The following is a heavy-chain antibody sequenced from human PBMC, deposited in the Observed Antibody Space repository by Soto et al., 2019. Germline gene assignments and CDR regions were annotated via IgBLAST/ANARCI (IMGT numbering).Heavy chain of an antibody. Sequence: VSCKASGYTFTSYGISWVRQAPGQGLEWMGWISAYNGNTNYAQKLQGRVTMTTDTSTSTAYMELRSLRSDDTAVYYCARDDWNDGRHYFDYWGQGTLVTVSS. CDR3: ARDDWNDGRHYFDY. D-gene: IGHD1-1*01. V-gene: IGHV1-18*01. CDR2: ISAYNGNT. CDR1: GYTFTSYG. J-gene: IGHJ4*02.